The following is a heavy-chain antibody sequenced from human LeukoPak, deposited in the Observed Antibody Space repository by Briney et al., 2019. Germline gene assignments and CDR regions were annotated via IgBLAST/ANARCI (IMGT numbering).Heavy chain of an antibody. Sequence: SETLSLTCTVSGGSISSSSYYWGWIRQPPGKGLEWIGSIYYSGSTYYNPSLKSRVTISVDTSKNQFSLKLSSVTAADTAVYYCARIVVVPAAIRIDYWGQGTLVTVSS. J-gene: IGHJ4*02. CDR2: IYYSGST. CDR1: GGSISSSSYY. V-gene: IGHV4-39*01. D-gene: IGHD2-2*02. CDR3: ARIVVVPAAIRIDY.